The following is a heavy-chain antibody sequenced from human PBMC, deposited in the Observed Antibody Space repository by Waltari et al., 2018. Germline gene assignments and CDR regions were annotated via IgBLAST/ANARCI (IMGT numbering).Heavy chain of an antibody. Sequence: QVQLQQWGAGLLKPSETLSLTCAVFGGSFSAYHWSWIRQSPGKGLEWIGEINHSGSAIYNPSCKSRVTISLDTSKRQVSLRLSSVTAADTAVYFCARGTGGSSTYYFAGMDVWGQGTTVTVSS. J-gene: IGHJ6*02. CDR2: INHSGSA. V-gene: IGHV4-34*01. CDR3: ARGTGGSSTYYFAGMDV. CDR1: GGSFSAYH. D-gene: IGHD3-22*01.